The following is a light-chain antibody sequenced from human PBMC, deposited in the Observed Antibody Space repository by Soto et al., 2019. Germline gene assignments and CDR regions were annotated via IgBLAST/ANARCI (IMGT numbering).Light chain of an antibody. V-gene: IGKV3-20*01. CDR2: GAS. Sequence: EIVLTQSPGTLSLSPGERATLSCMASQSVSSSYLAWYQQKPGQAPRLLIYGASSRATGIPDRFSGSGSGTDFTLTITRLEPEDFAVYFCQQYGDMWTFGQGTKVDI. CDR3: QQYGDMWT. CDR1: QSVSSSY. J-gene: IGKJ1*01.